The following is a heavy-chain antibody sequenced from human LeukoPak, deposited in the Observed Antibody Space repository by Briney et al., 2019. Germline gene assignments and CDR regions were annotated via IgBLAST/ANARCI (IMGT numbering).Heavy chain of an antibody. D-gene: IGHD6-19*01. CDR1: GYTFTSYG. CDR2: IIPIFGTA. CDR3: ARGYSSGWSHYYYYMDV. V-gene: IGHV1-69*13. J-gene: IGHJ6*03. Sequence: SVKVSCKASGYTFTSYGISWVRQAPGQGLEWMGGIIPIFGTANYAQKFQGRVTITADESTSTAYMELSSLRSEDTAVYYCARGYSSGWSHYYYYMDVWGKGTTVTISS.